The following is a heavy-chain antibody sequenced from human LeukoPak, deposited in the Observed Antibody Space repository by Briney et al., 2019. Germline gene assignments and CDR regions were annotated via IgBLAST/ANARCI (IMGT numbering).Heavy chain of an antibody. CDR2: TYPSDSDT. V-gene: IGHV5-51*01. Sequence: GESLKISCKGSGYSFPSYWIGWVRQMPGKGLEWMGITYPSDSDTRYSPSFQGQVTISADKSINTAYLQWSSLKVSDTAMYYCASPIGGHGMDVWGQGTTVTVSS. D-gene: IGHD3-10*01. J-gene: IGHJ6*02. CDR3: ASPIGGHGMDV. CDR1: GYSFPSYW.